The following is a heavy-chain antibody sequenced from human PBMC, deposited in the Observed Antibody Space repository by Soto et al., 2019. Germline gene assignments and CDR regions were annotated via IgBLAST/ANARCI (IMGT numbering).Heavy chain of an antibody. CDR2: IFHSGST. CDR3: ASRPGYCTNGVCYNHFDY. D-gene: IGHD2-8*01. J-gene: IGHJ4*02. CDR1: GASISSGDYY. V-gene: IGHV4-30-4*01. Sequence: SETLSLTCTVSGASISSGDYYWTWIRQPPGKGLEWIGYIFHSGSTYYSPSLRSRLTISVDTSKNQFSLKLSSVTAADTAVYYCASRPGYCTNGVCYNHFDYWGQGALVTVSS.